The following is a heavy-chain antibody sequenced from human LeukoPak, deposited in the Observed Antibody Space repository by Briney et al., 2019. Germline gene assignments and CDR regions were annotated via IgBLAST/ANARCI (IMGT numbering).Heavy chain of an antibody. Sequence: ASVNVSYKPSGYTFTNFGISWVRLAPAQRLEWMGWMSAYNGNTNDAQSIQGRVTMTTDPSTSTAFIDMRSLRSDDTAVYYCARAPDYGDYTTQDLSVYSGQGTLVTVSS. J-gene: IGHJ4*02. CDR3: ARAPDYGDYTTQDLSVY. CDR1: GYTFTNFG. V-gene: IGHV1-18*01. D-gene: IGHD4-17*01. CDR2: MSAYNGNT.